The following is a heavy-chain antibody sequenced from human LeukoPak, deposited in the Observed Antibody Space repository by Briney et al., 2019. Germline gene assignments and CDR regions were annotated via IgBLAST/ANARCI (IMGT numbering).Heavy chain of an antibody. V-gene: IGHV3-30*02. Sequence: PGGCLRLSCAASGFTFSSYGMHWVRQAPGKGLEWVAFIRYDGSNKYYADSVKGRFTISRDNSKNTLYLQMNSLRAEDTAVYYCAKSARRYCSGGSCYYFDYWGQGTLVTVSS. CDR1: GFTFSSYG. CDR3: AKSARRYCSGGSCYYFDY. D-gene: IGHD2-15*01. J-gene: IGHJ4*02. CDR2: IRYDGSNK.